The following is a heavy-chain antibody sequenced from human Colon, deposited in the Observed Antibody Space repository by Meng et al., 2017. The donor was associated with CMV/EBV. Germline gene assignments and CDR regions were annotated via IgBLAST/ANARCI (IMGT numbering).Heavy chain of an antibody. Sequence: ADTGLIKRRDGKERGRQAKGKGEEWVRARGETREKKKNEEEEKGRITVSRDNTENTLYLQMNSLRAEDTAVYYSAKRRIAAAGDFQDWGQGTLVTSPQ. D-gene: IGHD6-13*01. V-gene: IGHV3-23*01. CDR1: GLIKRRDG. CDR3: AKRRIAAAGDFQD. CDR2: RGETREKK. J-gene: IGHJ1*01.